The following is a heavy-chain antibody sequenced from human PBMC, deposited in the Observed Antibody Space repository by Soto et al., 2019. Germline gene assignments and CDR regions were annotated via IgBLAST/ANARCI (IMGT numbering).Heavy chain of an antibody. CDR1: GGAISGYY. J-gene: IGHJ5*02. D-gene: IGHD3-3*01. V-gene: IGHV4-4*07. Sequence: PSETLSLTCTVTGGAISGYYWTWIRQSDGEGLEWIGRIYSSGSTNYNPSLKSRVTISLDTSMNYFSLRLSSVTAADTAVYYCARGQRFSDSFDPWGQGTLVTVSS. CDR3: ARGQRFSDSFDP. CDR2: IYSSGST.